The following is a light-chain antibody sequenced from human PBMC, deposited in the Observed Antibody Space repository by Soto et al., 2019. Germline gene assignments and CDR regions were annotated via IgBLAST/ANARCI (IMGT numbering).Light chain of an antibody. CDR3: QSYDSSLSGSNV. CDR1: SSNIGAGYD. CDR2: GNS. J-gene: IGLJ2*01. Sequence: QSVLTQPPSVSGAPGQRVTISCTGSSSNIGAGYDVHWYQQLPGTAPKLLIYGNSNRPSGVPDRFSGSKSGTSASLAITGLQAEDAADYYCQSYDSSLSGSNVFGGGTKLTVL. V-gene: IGLV1-40*01.